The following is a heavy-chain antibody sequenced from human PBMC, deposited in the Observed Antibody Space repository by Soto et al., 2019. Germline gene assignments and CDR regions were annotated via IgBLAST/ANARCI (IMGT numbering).Heavy chain of an antibody. V-gene: IGHV3-49*03. CDR3: SRAGVVVVAATYDP. CDR2: IRSKGYGGTT. Sequence: PGGSLRLSCTASGFTFGDYAMSWFRQVSGKGLEWVGFIRSKGYGGTTEYAASVKGRFSISRDDSKSIAYLQMNSLKTEDTAVYYCSRAGVVVVAATYDPWGQGT. J-gene: IGHJ5*02. CDR1: GFTFGDYA. D-gene: IGHD2-15*01.